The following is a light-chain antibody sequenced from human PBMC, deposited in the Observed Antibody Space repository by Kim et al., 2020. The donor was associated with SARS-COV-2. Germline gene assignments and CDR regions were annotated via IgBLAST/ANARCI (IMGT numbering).Light chain of an antibody. CDR3: QAWDSSTDYV. J-gene: IGLJ1*01. V-gene: IGLV3-1*01. Sequence: SYELTQPPSVSVSPGQTASITCSGDKLGGKFVCWYQQKPGQSHVLVIYQDSKRPSGIPERFSGSNSGNTATLTISGTQPMDEADFYCQAWDSSTDYVFGT. CDR1: KLGGKF. CDR2: QDS.